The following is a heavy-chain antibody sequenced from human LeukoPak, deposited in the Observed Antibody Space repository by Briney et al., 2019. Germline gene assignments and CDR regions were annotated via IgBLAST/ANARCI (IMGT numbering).Heavy chain of an antibody. CDR3: AKDLPGITIFGALDY. V-gene: IGHV3-23*01. Sequence: GGSLRLSCAACGFTVSSNYMSWVRQGPGKGLEWVSSFSVAGYKTYYADSVKGRFTISRDNSKNTLFLQMNSLRAEDTAVYYCAKDLPGITIFGALDYWGQGTLVTVSS. D-gene: IGHD3-3*01. J-gene: IGHJ4*02. CDR1: GFTVSSNY. CDR2: FSVAGYKT.